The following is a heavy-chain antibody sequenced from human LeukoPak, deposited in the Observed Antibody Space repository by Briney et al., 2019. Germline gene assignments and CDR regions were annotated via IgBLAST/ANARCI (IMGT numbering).Heavy chain of an antibody. CDR2: INHSGST. CDR3: ARRWYYGSGSYYRSNFDY. Sequence: PSETLSLTCTVSGGSISSYYWSWIRQPPGKGLEWIGEINHSGSTNYNPSLKSRVTISVDTSKNQFSLKLSSVTAADTAVYYCARRWYYGSGSYYRSNFDYWGQGTLVTVSS. V-gene: IGHV4-34*01. J-gene: IGHJ4*02. D-gene: IGHD3-10*01. CDR1: GGSISSYY.